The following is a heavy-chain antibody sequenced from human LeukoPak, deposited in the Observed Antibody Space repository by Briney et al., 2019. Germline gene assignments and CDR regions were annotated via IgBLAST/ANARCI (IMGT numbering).Heavy chain of an antibody. CDR3: ARDQERGFDP. CDR1: GFSFRNSW. CDR2: IKQDGSQK. Sequence: PGGSLRLSCAASGFSFRNSWMSWVRQGPGKGLEWVANIKQDGSQKYYVDSVKGRFTISRDNAKNSLYLQMNSLRAEDTAAYYCARDQERGFDPWGQGTLVTVSS. J-gene: IGHJ5*02. V-gene: IGHV3-7*04. D-gene: IGHD5-24*01.